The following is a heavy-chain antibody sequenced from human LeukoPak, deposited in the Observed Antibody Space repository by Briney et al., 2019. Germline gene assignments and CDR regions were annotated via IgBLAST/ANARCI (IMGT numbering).Heavy chain of an antibody. D-gene: IGHD3-22*01. CDR2: ISSSSSTI. Sequence: GGSLRLSCAASGFTFSSYSMNWVRQAPGKGLEWVSYISSSSSTIYYADSVKGRFTISRDNAKNSLYLQMNSLRAEDTAVYYCATCYYYDSSGYPDYFDYWGQGTLVTVSS. V-gene: IGHV3-48*01. CDR1: GFTFSSYS. J-gene: IGHJ4*02. CDR3: ATCYYYDSSGYPDYFDY.